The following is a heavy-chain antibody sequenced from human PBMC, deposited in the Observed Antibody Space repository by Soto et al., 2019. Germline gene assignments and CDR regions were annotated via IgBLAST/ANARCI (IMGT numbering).Heavy chain of an antibody. CDR2: ISYDGSNK. J-gene: IGHJ4*02. Sequence: QVQLVESGGGVVQPGRSLRLSCAASGFTFSSYGMHWVRQAPGKGLEWVAVISYDGSNKYYADSVKGRFTISRDNSKNTLYLQMNSLRAEDTAVYYCAKEEGGWYGFASYFDYWGQGTLVTVSS. D-gene: IGHD6-19*01. V-gene: IGHV3-30*18. CDR1: GFTFSSYG. CDR3: AKEEGGWYGFASYFDY.